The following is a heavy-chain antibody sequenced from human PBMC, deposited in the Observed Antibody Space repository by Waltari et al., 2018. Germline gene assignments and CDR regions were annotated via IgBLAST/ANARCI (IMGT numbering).Heavy chain of an antibody. D-gene: IGHD6-13*01. CDR1: GFTFNTYT. CDR2: ISSTSRDI. J-gene: IGHJ6*02. Sequence: EVQLVESGGGLVKPGGSLRLSCAASGFTFNTYTMNWVRQAPGKGLEWVSSISSTSRDIYYADSGKGRFTSSRDNAKSSLYLQLNSLRAEDTAVYYCAGGYSSYYGMDVWGQGTTVTVSS. CDR3: AGGYSSYYGMDV. V-gene: IGHV3-21*02.